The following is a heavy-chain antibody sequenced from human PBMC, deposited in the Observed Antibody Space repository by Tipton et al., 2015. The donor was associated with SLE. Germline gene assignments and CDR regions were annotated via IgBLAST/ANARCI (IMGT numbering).Heavy chain of an antibody. CDR2: ISTYNGNT. J-gene: IGHJ4*02. Sequence: QSGPEVKKPGASVRVSCKASGYTFTTYGISWVRQAPGQGLEWMGWISTYNGNTNYAQKLQGRVTTTSDTSTSTAYMELRSLRSDDTAIYYCVSLDRYSGYDWHFDYWGQGTLVTVSS. CDR1: GYTFTTYG. D-gene: IGHD5-12*01. V-gene: IGHV1-18*01. CDR3: VSLDRYSGYDWHFDY.